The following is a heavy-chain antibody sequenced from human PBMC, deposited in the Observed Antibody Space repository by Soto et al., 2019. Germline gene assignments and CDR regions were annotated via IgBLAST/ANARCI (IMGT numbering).Heavy chain of an antibody. Sequence: QVQLQESGPGLVKPSGTLSLTCAVSGGSISSTKWWTWVRQPPGKGLEWIAEISHSEGSNYNPSLKSRVAMSLDNSKTQFSLKLSSVTAADTAVYYCATQTFSYTWDVWGQGTTVTVS. CDR3: ATQTFSYTWDV. CDR2: ISHSEGS. V-gene: IGHV4-4*02. CDR1: GGSISSTKW. J-gene: IGHJ6*02. D-gene: IGHD4-4*01.